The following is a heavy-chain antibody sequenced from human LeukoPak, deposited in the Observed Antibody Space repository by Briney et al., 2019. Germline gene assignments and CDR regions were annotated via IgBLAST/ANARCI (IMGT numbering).Heavy chain of an antibody. Sequence: GGSLRLSGVASGFTFSSHGMNWVRQAPGKGLEWVSGIIPSGHTTYYADSVRGRFTISRDNSRNTVYLQVNSLRAEDTAVYYCAKDDRWLQFCCWGQGTLVTVSA. J-gene: IGHJ4*02. CDR2: IIPSGHTT. D-gene: IGHD5-24*01. V-gene: IGHV3-23*01. CDR1: GFTFSSHG. CDR3: AKDDRWLQFCC.